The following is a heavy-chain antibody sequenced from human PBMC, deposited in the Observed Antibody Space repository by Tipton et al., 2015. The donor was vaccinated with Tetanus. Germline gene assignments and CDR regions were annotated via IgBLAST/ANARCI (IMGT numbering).Heavy chain of an antibody. J-gene: IGHJ4*02. CDR2: IYYSGST. V-gene: IGHV4-31*02. D-gene: IGHD4-23*01. CDR3: ARRIGGRRWYFDY. Sequence: LRLSCTVSGGSISSGGYYWSWIRQHPGKGLEWIGYIYYSGSTYYNPSLKSRVTISVDTSKNQFSLKLSSVTAADTAVYYCARRIGGRRWYFDYWGQGTLVTVSS. CDR1: GGSISSGGYY.